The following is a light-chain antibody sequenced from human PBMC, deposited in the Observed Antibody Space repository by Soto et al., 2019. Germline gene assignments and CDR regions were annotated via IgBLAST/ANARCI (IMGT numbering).Light chain of an antibody. CDR3: QQSYSAPRT. V-gene: IGKV1-39*01. CDR1: QSISSY. J-gene: IGKJ1*01. CDR2: SVF. Sequence: DIQMTQSPSSLSASVGDRVTITCRASQSISSYLNWYQQKPGKAPKLLIYSVFSLQSGVPSRFSGSRSGTDFTLTISSLQPADFATYYCQQSYSAPRTFGQGTKVEI.